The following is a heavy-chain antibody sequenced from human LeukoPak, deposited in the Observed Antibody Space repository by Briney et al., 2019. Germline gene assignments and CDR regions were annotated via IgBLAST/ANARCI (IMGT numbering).Heavy chain of an antibody. J-gene: IGHJ5*02. V-gene: IGHV4-61*05. Sequence: RTSETLSLTCTVSGGSISSSSYYWGWIRQPPGKGLEWIGDISFSGSTNYNPSLKSRVSISVDTSKNQLSLRLSSVTAADTAVYYCARISWPGRGSRFDPWGQGTLVIVSS. CDR3: ARISWPGRGSRFDP. D-gene: IGHD3-16*01. CDR1: GGSISSSSYY. CDR2: ISFSGST.